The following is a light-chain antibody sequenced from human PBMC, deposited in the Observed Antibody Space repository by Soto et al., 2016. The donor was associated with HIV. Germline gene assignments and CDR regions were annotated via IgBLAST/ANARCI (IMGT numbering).Light chain of an antibody. J-gene: IGLJ2*01. Sequence: SHVLTQPPSVSVAPGKTARITCGGNNIGTKGVHWYQQKPGQAPVLVVYDDSDRPSGIPERFSGSNSGNTATLTISRVEAGDEADYFCQVWDNGSDHGDVIFGGGTKLTV. V-gene: IGLV3-21*03. CDR3: QVWDNGSDHGDVI. CDR2: DDS. CDR1: NIGTKG.